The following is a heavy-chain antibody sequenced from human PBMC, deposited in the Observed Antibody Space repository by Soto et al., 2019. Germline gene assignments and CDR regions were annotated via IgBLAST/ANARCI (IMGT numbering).Heavy chain of an antibody. V-gene: IGHV1-18*01. Sequence: GASVKVSCKASGYTFTSYGISWVRQAPGQGLEWMGWISAYNGNTNYAQKLQGRVTMTTDTSTSTAYMELRSLRSDDTAVYYCARVFGVVILDTYYYYGMDVWGQGTTVTVSS. CDR3: ARVFGVVILDTYYYYGMDV. CDR1: GYTFTSYG. D-gene: IGHD3-3*01. CDR2: ISAYNGNT. J-gene: IGHJ6*02.